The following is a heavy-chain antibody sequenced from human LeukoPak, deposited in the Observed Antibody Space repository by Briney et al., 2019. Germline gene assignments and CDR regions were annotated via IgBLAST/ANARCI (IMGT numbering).Heavy chain of an antibody. J-gene: IGHJ3*01. CDR1: GYTFISCD. CDR3: GRNSSGDAFDV. CDR2: VSSYTGNT. Sequence: GASVKVSCKASGYTFISCDISWVRQAPGQGLEWMGWVSSYTGNTNYAQKLQGRVAMTTDTSTSTAYMELRSLRSDDTAVYYCGRNSSGDAFDVWGQGTMVTVSS. V-gene: IGHV1-18*01. D-gene: IGHD6-19*01.